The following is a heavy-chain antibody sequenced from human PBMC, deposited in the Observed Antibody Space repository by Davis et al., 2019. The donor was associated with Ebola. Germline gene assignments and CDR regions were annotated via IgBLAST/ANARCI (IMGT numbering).Heavy chain of an antibody. CDR1: GFTFSSYS. Sequence: GGSLRLSCAASGFTFSSYSMNWVRQAPGKGLEWVSYISSSSSTIYYADSVKGRFTISRDNAKNSLYLQMNSLRDEDTAVYYCATPPGYSSSWQSFDYWGQGTLVTVSS. D-gene: IGHD6-13*01. V-gene: IGHV3-48*02. CDR2: ISSSSSTI. CDR3: ATPPGYSSSWQSFDY. J-gene: IGHJ4*02.